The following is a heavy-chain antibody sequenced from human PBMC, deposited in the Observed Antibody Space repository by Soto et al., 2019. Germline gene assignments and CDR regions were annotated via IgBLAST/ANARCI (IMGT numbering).Heavy chain of an antibody. D-gene: IGHD3-10*02. V-gene: IGHV4-4*02. Sequence: QVQLQESGPGLVKPSGTLSLTCAVSGGSISSSNWWSWVRQPPGKGLEWIGEIYHSGSTNYNPSPKSRVTISVDQSQDQFSPKLSFVTAGDTGVYYCAGHVLLPGFDYWGQGTLVTVSS. CDR3: AGHVLLPGFDY. J-gene: IGHJ4*02. CDR2: IYHSGST. CDR1: GGSISSSNW.